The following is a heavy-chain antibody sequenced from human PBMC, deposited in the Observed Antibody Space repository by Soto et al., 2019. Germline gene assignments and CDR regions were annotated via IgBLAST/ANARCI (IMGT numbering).Heavy chain of an antibody. CDR2: IIPIFGTA. CDR1: GGTFSSYA. J-gene: IGHJ4*02. V-gene: IGHV1-69*01. CDR3: ARAPYDYVWGSYRSFDY. D-gene: IGHD3-16*02. Sequence: QVQLVQSGAEVKKPGSSVKISCKASGGTFSSYAISWVRQAPGQGLEWMGGIIPIFGTANYAQKFQGRVTITADESTSTAYMELSSLRSEDTAVYYCARAPYDYVWGSYRSFDYWGQGTLVTVSS.